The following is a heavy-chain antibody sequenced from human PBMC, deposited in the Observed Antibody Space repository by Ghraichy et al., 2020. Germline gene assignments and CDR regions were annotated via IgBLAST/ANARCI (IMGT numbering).Heavy chain of an antibody. CDR1: GGSISSYY. D-gene: IGHD3-10*01. CDR3: ARDFGFGEFGVNY. CDR2: IYYSGST. V-gene: IGHV4-59*01. Sequence: SETLSLTCTVSGGSISSYYWSWIRQPPGKGLEWIGYIYYSGSTNYNPSLKSRVTISVDTSKNQFSLKLSSVTAADTAVYYCARDFGFGEFGVNYWGQGTLVTVSS. J-gene: IGHJ4*02.